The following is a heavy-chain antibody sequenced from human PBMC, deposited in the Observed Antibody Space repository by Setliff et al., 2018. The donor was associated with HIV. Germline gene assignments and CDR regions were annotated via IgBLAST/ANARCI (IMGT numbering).Heavy chain of an antibody. Sequence: PSETLSLTCSVSGGSVNSYHWSWIRQPPGKGLEWIGYIYKSGTTNYSPSLKSRVTISAGPSKNQFSLKLTSVTAADTAVYSCARRQSYGSGNAYYFADWGQGTLVTVSS. D-gene: IGHD3-10*01. V-gene: IGHV4-59*08. CDR2: IYKSGTT. CDR3: ARRQSYGSGNAYYFAD. CDR1: GGSVNSYH. J-gene: IGHJ4*02.